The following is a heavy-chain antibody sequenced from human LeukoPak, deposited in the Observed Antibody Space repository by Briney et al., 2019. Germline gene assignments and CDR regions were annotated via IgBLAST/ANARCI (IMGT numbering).Heavy chain of an antibody. J-gene: IGHJ4*02. Sequence: GGSLRLSCAASGFTFSSFSFNWVRQGPGKGLEWVSSINTVASYIYYADSVKGRFTISRDNAKNSLYLQMNSLRDEDTGVYYCARLRRDSDKSGFYYYYDYWGQGTLVTVSS. CDR3: ARLRRDSDKSGFYYYYDY. D-gene: IGHD3-22*01. CDR1: GFTFSSFS. V-gene: IGHV3-21*06. CDR2: INTVASYI.